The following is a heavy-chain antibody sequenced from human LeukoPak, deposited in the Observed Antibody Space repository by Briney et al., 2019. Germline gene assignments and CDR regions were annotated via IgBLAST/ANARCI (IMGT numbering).Heavy chain of an antibody. CDR3: ARGSSGYSYILSY. CDR1: GFTFSSYS. D-gene: IGHD5-18*01. V-gene: IGHV3-21*01. CDR2: ISSSSSYI. J-gene: IGHJ4*02. Sequence: GGSLRLPCAASGFTFSSYSMNWVRQAPGKGLEWVSSISSSSSYIYYADSVKGRFTISRDNAKNSLYLQMSSLRAEDTAMYYCARGSSGYSYILSYWGQGALVTVSS.